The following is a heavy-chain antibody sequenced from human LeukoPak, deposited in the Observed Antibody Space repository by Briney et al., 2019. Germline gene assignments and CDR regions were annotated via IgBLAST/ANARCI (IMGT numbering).Heavy chain of an antibody. CDR2: IYHSGST. CDR3: ARIDYYYDSSGPYYFDY. J-gene: IGHJ4*02. V-gene: IGHV4-38-2*01. CDR1: GYSISSGYY. Sequence: SETLSLTFAVSGYSISSGYYWGWIRPPPGKGLEWIGSIYHSGSTYYNPSLKSRVTISVDTSKNQFSLKLSSVTAADTAVYYCARIDYYYDSSGPYYFDYWGQGTLVTVSS. D-gene: IGHD3-22*01.